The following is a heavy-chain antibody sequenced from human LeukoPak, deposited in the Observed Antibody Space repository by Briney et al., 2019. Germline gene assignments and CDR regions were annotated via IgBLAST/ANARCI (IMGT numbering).Heavy chain of an antibody. D-gene: IGHD3-10*01. CDR2: ISSNGGST. Sequence: PGGSLRLSCSASGFTFNNYAMHWVRQAPGKGLEDVSAISSNGGSTYYADSVTGRFTISRDNSKNTLHLQMSSLRAEDTAVYYCVKEYGSGSYSTYDHWGQGTLVTVSS. CDR3: VKEYGSGSYSTYDH. V-gene: IGHV3-64D*09. J-gene: IGHJ4*02. CDR1: GFTFNNYA.